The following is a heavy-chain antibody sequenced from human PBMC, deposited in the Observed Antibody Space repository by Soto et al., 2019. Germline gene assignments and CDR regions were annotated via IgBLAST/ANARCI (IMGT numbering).Heavy chain of an antibody. V-gene: IGHV4-34*01. CDR3: ERAPPLRIAAAGNALHI. CDR1: GGSFSGYY. D-gene: IGHD6-13*01. Sequence: SGTLSLTCAVYGGSFSGYYWSWIRQPPGKGLEWIGEINHSGSTNYNPSLKSRVTISVDTSKDQFSLKLSSVTAADTAVYYCERAPPLRIAAAGNALHIWGQGTMVTVSS. J-gene: IGHJ3*02. CDR2: INHSGST.